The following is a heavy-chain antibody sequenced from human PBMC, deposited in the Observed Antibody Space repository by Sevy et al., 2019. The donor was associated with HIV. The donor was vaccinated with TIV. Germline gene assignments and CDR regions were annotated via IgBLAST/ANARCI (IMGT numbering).Heavy chain of an antibody. J-gene: IGHJ4*02. CDR1: GGSISSGAYS. Sequence: SESLSLTCGVSGGSISSGAYSWNWIRQPPGKGLQWIGYIFHTGSTYYNPSLKSRLTISVDRSKIQFSLKMTSVTAADAAMSYCARDRGTMTTPGHFDYWGQGFLVTVSS. V-gene: IGHV4-30-2*01. CDR2: IFHTGST. CDR3: ARDRGTMTTPGHFDY. D-gene: IGHD1-1*01.